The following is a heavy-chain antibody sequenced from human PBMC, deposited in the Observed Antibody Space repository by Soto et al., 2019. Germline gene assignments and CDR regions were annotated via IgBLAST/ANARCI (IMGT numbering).Heavy chain of an antibody. Sequence: GGSLRLSCAASGFTFSRQTMNWVRQAPGKGLEWVSYITSSSSTIYYADSVKGRFTISRDNVKNSLYLQMNSLSAEDTAVYYCASEGYYYYMDVWGKGTTVTVSS. CDR2: ITSSSSTI. CDR3: ASEGYYYYMDV. V-gene: IGHV3-48*01. J-gene: IGHJ6*03. CDR1: GFTFSRQT.